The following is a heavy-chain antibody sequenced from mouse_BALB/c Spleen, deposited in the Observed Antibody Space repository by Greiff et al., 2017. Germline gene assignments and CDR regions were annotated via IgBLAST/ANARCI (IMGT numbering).Heavy chain of an antibody. CDR1: GYTFTDYA. D-gene: IGHD1-1*01. CDR3: ARGYGSSSWFAD. V-gene: IGHV1S137*01. CDR2: ISTYYGDA. Sequence: VQLQQSGAELVRPGVSVKISCKGSGYTFTDYAMHWVKQSHAKSLVWIGVISTYYGDASYNQKFKGKATMTVDKSSSTAYMELARLTSEDSAIYYCARGYGSSSWFADWGQGTLVTVSA. J-gene: IGHJ3*01.